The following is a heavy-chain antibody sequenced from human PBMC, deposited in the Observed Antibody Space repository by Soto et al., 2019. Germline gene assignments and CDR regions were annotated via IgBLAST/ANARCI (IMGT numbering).Heavy chain of an antibody. CDR2: IYYSGST. CDR3: ARWPQLEPRFDY. V-gene: IGHV4-31*03. D-gene: IGHD1-1*01. CDR1: DGSSSSGGYY. Sequence: SETLSLTCTVSDGSSSSGGYYWSWIRQHPGKGLEWIGYIYYSGSTYYNPSLKSRVTISVDTSKNQFSLKLSSVTAADTAVYYCARWPQLEPRFDYWGQGTLVTVSS. J-gene: IGHJ4*02.